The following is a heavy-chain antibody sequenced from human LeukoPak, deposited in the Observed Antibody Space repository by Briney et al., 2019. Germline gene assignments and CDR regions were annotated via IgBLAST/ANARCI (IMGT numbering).Heavy chain of an antibody. CDR1: GFTFSNAW. Sequence: GGSLRLSCAASGFTFSNAWMSWVRQAPGKELEWVSSISGSGGSTQYAASVQGRFTISRDNSKNTLYLQMNSLRAEDTAVYYCAKDPNGDYIGAFDIWGQGTMVTVSS. V-gene: IGHV3-23*01. CDR2: ISGSGGST. D-gene: IGHD4-17*01. CDR3: AKDPNGDYIGAFDI. J-gene: IGHJ3*02.